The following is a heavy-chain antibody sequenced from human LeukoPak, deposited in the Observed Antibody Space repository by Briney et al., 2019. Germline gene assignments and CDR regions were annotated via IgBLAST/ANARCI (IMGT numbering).Heavy chain of an antibody. CDR3: ARQTGSGLFILP. CDR2: IYYSGST. V-gene: IGHV4-59*01. CDR1: GGSISSYY. Sequence: PSETLSLTCTVSGGSISSYYWSWIRQPPGKGLGYIGYIYYSGSTNYNPSLKSRVTISVDTSKNQFSLKLSSVTAADTAVYYCARQTGSGLFILPGGQGTLVTVSS. J-gene: IGHJ4*02. D-gene: IGHD3/OR15-3a*01.